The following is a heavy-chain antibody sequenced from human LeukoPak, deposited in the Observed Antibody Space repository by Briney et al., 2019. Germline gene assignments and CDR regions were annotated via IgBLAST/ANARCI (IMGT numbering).Heavy chain of an antibody. J-gene: IGHJ4*02. CDR2: ISYGGSNK. V-gene: IGHV3-30-3*01. D-gene: IGHD6-25*01. Sequence: GGSLRLSCAASGFTFSSYAMHWVRQAPGKGLEWVAVISYGGSNKYYADSVKGRFTISRDNSKNTLYLQMNSLRAEDTAVYYCARDVHPGKSGHFDYWGQGTLVTVSS. CDR3: ARDVHPGKSGHFDY. CDR1: GFTFSSYA.